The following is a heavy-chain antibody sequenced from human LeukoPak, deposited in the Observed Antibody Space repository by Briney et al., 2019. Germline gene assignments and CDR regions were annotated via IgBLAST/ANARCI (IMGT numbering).Heavy chain of an antibody. CDR2: IYHGGST. CDR1: GYSISSGYY. CDR3: ARDSWPEVVRFDY. Sequence: SETLSLTCTVSGYSISSGYYWGWIQQPPGKGLEWIGSIYHGGSTYYNPSLKSRVTISVDTSKNQFSLKLSSVTAADTAVYFCARDSWPEVVRFDYWGQGTLVTVSS. D-gene: IGHD1-14*01. V-gene: IGHV4-38-2*02. J-gene: IGHJ4*02.